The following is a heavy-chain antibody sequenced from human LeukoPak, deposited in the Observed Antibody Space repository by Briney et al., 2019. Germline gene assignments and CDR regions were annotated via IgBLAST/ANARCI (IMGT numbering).Heavy chain of an antibody. D-gene: IGHD3-16*02. J-gene: IGHJ4*02. CDR1: GFTVSSNY. CDR3: ARDYRLSWFDY. CDR2: IYSGGST. V-gene: IGHV3-53*01. Sequence: GGSLRLACAASGFTVSSNYMSWVRQAPGKGLEWVSVIYSGGSTDYADSVKGRFTISRDNSKNTLYLQMNSLRAEDTAVYYCARDYRLSWFDYWGQGTLVTVSS.